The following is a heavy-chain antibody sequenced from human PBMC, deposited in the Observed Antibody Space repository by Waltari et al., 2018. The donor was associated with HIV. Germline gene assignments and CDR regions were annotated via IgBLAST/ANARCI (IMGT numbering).Heavy chain of an antibody. V-gene: IGHV1-18*01. J-gene: IGHJ6*02. CDR3: ARGVSIVRGVMIRGHMDV. Sequence: VQLVQSGAEMRKPGASVKVSCRASGYTFSAYTISWVRQAPGQGLEWMGWSSGYNGNTNYAQKFQGRVNRTTDTSTSTAHMELRSLRSDDTAVYYCARGVSIVRGVMIRGHMDVWGQGTTVTVSS. CDR2: SSGYNGNT. D-gene: IGHD3-10*01. CDR1: GYTFSAYT.